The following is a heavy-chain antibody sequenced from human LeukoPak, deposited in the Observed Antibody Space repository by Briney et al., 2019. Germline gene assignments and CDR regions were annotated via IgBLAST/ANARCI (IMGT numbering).Heavy chain of an antibody. Sequence: PGGSLRLSCAASGFTFSSYAMHWVRQAPGKGLEWVAVISYDGSNKYYADSVKGRFTISRDNSKNTLYLQMNSLRAEDTAVYYSARDPYYYGMDVWGQGTTVTVSS. J-gene: IGHJ6*02. CDR3: ARDPYYYGMDV. CDR1: GFTFSSYA. CDR2: ISYDGSNK. V-gene: IGHV3-30*04.